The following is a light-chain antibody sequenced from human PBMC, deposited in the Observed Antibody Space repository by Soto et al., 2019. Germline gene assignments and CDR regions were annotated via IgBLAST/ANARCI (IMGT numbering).Light chain of an antibody. J-gene: IGLJ2*01. CDR2: EGS. V-gene: IGLV2-23*03. CDR3: CSYAGSSTFDVV. Sequence: QSVLTQPGSVSGSPGQSITISCTGTSSDVGSYNLVSWYQQHPGKAPKLMIYEGSKRPSGVSNRFSGSKSGNTASLTISGLQAEDEADYYCCSYAGSSTFDVVFGGGTKLTVL. CDR1: SSDVGSYNL.